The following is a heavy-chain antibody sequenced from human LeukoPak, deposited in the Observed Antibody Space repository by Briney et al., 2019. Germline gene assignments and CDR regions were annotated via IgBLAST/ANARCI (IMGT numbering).Heavy chain of an antibody. CDR2: VYYSGTT. Sequence: SETLSLTCTVSGGSISNYYWSWIRQSPEKGLEWIGYVYYSGTTNYNPSLKSRVTISVDTSKNQFSLKLDSVTAADTAVYYCARTRIVVVPAAKEYYYYYYMDVWGKGTTVTVSS. CDR1: GGSISNYY. CDR3: ARTRIVVVPAAKEYYYYYYMDV. V-gene: IGHV4-59*08. J-gene: IGHJ6*03. D-gene: IGHD2-2*01.